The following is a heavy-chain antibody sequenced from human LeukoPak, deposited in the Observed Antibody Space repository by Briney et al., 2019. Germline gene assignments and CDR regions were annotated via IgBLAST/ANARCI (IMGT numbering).Heavy chain of an antibody. CDR3: VRTPPTLGYCTETSCPFDH. J-gene: IGHJ4*02. CDR2: IKMDGSEK. D-gene: IGHD2-8*02. Sequence: GGSLRLSCAGSGFTFGWYWMGWVRQAPGKGLEWVANIKMDGSEKYYLDSVKGRFTISRDNARNSVYLQMSSLRAEDTAVYYCVRTPPTLGYCTETSCPFDHWGQGALVTVSS. V-gene: IGHV3-7*01. CDR1: GFTFGWYW.